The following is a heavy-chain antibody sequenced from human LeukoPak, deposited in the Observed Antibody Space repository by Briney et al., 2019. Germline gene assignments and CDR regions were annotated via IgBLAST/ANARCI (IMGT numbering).Heavy chain of an antibody. D-gene: IGHD3-22*01. CDR2: ISISTTSI. J-gene: IGHJ3*02. Sequence: KSGGSLSLSCAASGFTFSSYTMNWVRQAPGKGLELVSSISISTTSIYYADSVKGRFTISRDNTKNSLYLQMNSLRAEDTAVYYCARDYYDSSTDDAFDIWGQGTMVTVSS. CDR1: GFTFSSYT. CDR3: ARDYYDSSTDDAFDI. V-gene: IGHV3-21*01.